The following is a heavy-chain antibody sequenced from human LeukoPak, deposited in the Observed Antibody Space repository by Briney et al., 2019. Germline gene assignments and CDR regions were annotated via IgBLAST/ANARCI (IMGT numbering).Heavy chain of an antibody. CDR2: LYHSGST. CDR3: AKERSGYSLFDY. J-gene: IGHJ4*02. Sequence: XSLNXTXXGYSISSGYYWGWIRPPPGRGLEWIGSLYHSGSTYYNPSLKSRVTISVDTSKNQFSLKLSSVTAADTAVYYCAKERSGYSLFDYWGQGTLVTVSS. V-gene: IGHV4-38-2*02. CDR1: GYSISSGYY. D-gene: IGHD3-22*01.